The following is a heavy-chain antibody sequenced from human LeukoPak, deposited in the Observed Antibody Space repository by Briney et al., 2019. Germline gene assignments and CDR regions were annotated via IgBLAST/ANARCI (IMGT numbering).Heavy chain of an antibody. Sequence: ASVKVSCKVSGYTLTELSMHWVRQAPGKGLEWLGGFDPEDGETIYAQKLHGRVTMTEDTSTDTAYMELSRLRSDDTAVYYCARGGSITGTNQPPNNFDYWGQGTLVTVSS. CDR3: ARGGSITGTNQPPNNFDY. V-gene: IGHV1-24*01. D-gene: IGHD1-20*01. CDR1: GYTLTELS. J-gene: IGHJ4*02. CDR2: FDPEDGET.